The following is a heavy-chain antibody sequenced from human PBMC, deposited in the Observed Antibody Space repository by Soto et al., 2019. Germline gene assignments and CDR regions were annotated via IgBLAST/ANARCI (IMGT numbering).Heavy chain of an antibody. J-gene: IGHJ6*03. D-gene: IGHD5-18*01. CDR1: GFTFTNYG. CDR2: ISNDGSDK. V-gene: IGHV3-30*03. Sequence: PGGSLRLSCAASGFTFTNYGMHWVRQAPGKGLEWVATISNDGSDKYYVDSVKGRFTISRDNAKNSLYLQMDSLRAEDTAVYYCARDALYSYGFSHYYYYMDVWGKGTTVTVSS. CDR3: ARDALYSYGFSHYYYYMDV.